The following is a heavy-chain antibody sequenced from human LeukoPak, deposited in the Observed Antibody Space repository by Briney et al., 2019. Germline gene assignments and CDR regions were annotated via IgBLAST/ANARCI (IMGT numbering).Heavy chain of an antibody. Sequence: GESLKISCEGSGYSFTNYWIAWVRQMPGKGLEWMGIIYPGDSDTRYSPSFQGQVTISADKSINTAYLQWSSLKAPDTAMYYCARHAGSGRKDGYNRWGQGTLVTVSS. CDR1: GYSFTNYW. J-gene: IGHJ4*02. D-gene: IGHD5-24*01. CDR2: IYPGDSDT. V-gene: IGHV5-51*01. CDR3: ARHAGSGRKDGYNR.